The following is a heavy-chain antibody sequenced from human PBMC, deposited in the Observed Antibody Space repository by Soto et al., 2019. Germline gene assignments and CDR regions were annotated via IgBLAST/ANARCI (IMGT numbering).Heavy chain of an antibody. CDR3: ARGPHYYYGSGSHHWFGP. CDR1: GGSIRSYY. CDR2: IYTSGTT. J-gene: IGHJ5*02. D-gene: IGHD3-10*01. V-gene: IGHV4-4*07. Sequence: PSETLSLTCNVSGGSIRSYYWSWIRQPAGKALEWIGRIYTSGTTNYNPSLKSRATILVDTSKNQFSLKLSSVTAADTAVYYCARGPHYYYGSGSHHWFGPWGQGTLVTVSS.